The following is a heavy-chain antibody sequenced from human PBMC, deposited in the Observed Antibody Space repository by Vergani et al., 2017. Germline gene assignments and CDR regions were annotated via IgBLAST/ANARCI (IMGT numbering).Heavy chain of an antibody. CDR1: GFTFSSYA. J-gene: IGHJ4*02. CDR2: ISGSGGST. Sequence: EVQLLESGGGLVQPGGSLRLSCAASGFTFSSYAMSWVRQAPGKGLEWVSAISGSGGSTYYADSVKGRFTISRDNSKNTLYLQMNSLRAEDTAVYYCAKSVYYDSSGYYSPFDYWGQGTLVTGSS. D-gene: IGHD3-22*01. V-gene: IGHV3-23*01. CDR3: AKSVYYDSSGYYSPFDY.